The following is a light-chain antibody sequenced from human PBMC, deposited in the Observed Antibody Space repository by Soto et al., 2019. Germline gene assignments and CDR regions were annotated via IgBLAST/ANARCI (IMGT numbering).Light chain of an antibody. CDR2: QDS. CDR1: KLGDKY. J-gene: IGLJ2*01. V-gene: IGLV3-1*01. CDR3: QAWDSSIGV. Sequence: SYELTQPPSVSVSPGQTASITCSGDKLGDKYACWYQQKPGQSPVLVIYQDSKRPSGIPERFSGSNSGNTATLTISGTQAMEEADYYCQAWDSSIGVFGGGTKLTVL.